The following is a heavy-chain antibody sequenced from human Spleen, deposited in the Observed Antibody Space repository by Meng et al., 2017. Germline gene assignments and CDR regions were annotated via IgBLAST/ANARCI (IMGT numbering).Heavy chain of an antibody. CDR2: IYYTGST. D-gene: IGHD3-22*01. CDR1: GDYINSYY. J-gene: IGHJ4*03. V-gene: IGHV4-59*12. CDR3: AREGGFGGYYDSSGY. Sequence: GSLRLSCSVSGDYINSYYWSWIRQAPGKGLEWVGYIYYTGSTNLNPTLKSRVTMSVDTSKNQFSLKLSSVTAADTAVYYCAREGGFGGYYDSSGYWGQGTMVTVSS.